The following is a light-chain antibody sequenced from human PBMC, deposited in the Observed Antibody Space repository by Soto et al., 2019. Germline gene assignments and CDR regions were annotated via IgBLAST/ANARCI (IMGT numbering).Light chain of an antibody. Sequence: EIVLTQSPGTLSLSPGERATLSCRSSHSVSSNYLAWYQQKPGQAPRLLIYYVSSRATGIPDRFSGSGSGSDFTLTITRLEPVDFAVYYCQQYGLSPTFGQGTKVDIK. V-gene: IGKV3-20*01. J-gene: IGKJ1*01. CDR1: HSVSSNY. CDR3: QQYGLSPT. CDR2: YVS.